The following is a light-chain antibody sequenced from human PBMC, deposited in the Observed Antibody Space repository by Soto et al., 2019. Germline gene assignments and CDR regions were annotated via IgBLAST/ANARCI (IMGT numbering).Light chain of an antibody. J-gene: IGLJ1*01. CDR2: GTT. CDR1: SSNIGAGYD. Sequence: QSVLTQTPSVSGAPGQRVTISCTGRSSNIGAGYDVHWYQHLPVTAPKLLIYGTTNRPSGVPDRFSGSKSGISASLAITGLQAEDEADYYCHSYDSSLSASVFGAGTRSPS. CDR3: HSYDSSLSASV. V-gene: IGLV1-40*01.